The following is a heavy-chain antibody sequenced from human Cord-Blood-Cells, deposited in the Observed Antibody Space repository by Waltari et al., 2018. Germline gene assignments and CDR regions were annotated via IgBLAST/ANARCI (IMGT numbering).Heavy chain of an antibody. CDR1: GYTFTGYY. V-gene: IGHV1-2*04. D-gene: IGHD3-22*01. CDR3: ARAANYYDSSGYYYVDWFDP. Sequence: QVQLVQSGAEVMKPGASVKVSCKASGYTFTGYYMHWVRQAPGQGLEWMGWINPNSGGTNYAQKFQGWVTMTRDTSISTAYMELSRLRSDDTAVYYCARAANYYDSSGYYYVDWFDPWGQGTLVTVSS. CDR2: INPNSGGT. J-gene: IGHJ5*02.